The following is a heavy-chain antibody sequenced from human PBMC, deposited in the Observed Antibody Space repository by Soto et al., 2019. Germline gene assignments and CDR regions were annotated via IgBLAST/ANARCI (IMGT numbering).Heavy chain of an antibody. D-gene: IGHD3-22*01. V-gene: IGHV1-18*01. CDR2: ISAYNGNT. Sequence: ASVKVSCKASGYTFTSYGISWVRQAPGQGLEWMGWISAYNGNTNYAQKFQGRVTITADKSTSTAYMELSSLRSEDTAVYYCARVPHSYPITMIEGWGQGTLVTVSS. J-gene: IGHJ4*02. CDR1: GYTFTSYG. CDR3: ARVPHSYPITMIEG.